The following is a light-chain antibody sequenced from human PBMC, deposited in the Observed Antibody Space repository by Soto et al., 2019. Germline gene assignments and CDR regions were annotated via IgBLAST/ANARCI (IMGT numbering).Light chain of an antibody. Sequence: AIRMTQSPSSLSASTGDRVTITCRASQGISSYLAWYQQKPGKAPKLLIYAASTLQTGVPSRFSGSGAGTDFTPTISCLQSQDFATYYCQQYYSDPQTFGQGTKVEIK. CDR2: AAS. CDR1: QGISSY. V-gene: IGKV1-8*01. J-gene: IGKJ1*01. CDR3: QQYYSDPQT.